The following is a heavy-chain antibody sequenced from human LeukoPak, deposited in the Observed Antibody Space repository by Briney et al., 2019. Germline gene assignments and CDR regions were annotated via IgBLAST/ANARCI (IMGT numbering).Heavy chain of an antibody. Sequence: GGSLRLSCAAPGFTFDDYAMHWVRLAPGKGLEWVSLISWDGGSTYYADSVKGRFTISRDNSKNSLYLQMNSLRAEDTALYYCAKGHWAGYSSSSSYYYYMDVWGKGTTVTVSS. CDR1: GFTFDDYA. D-gene: IGHD6-6*01. CDR2: ISWDGGST. V-gene: IGHV3-43D*03. J-gene: IGHJ6*03. CDR3: AKGHWAGYSSSSSYYYYMDV.